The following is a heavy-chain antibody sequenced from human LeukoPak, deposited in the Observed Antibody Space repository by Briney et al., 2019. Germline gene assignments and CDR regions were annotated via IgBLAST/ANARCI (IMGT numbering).Heavy chain of an antibody. V-gene: IGHV3-73*01. Sequence: GGSLRLSCAASGFTFSGSAMHWVRQASGKGLEWVGCIRSKANSYATAYAASVKGRFTISRDDSKNTAYLQMNSLRAEDTAVYYCARDPNPNIAAPEYFQHWGQGTLVTVSS. J-gene: IGHJ1*01. CDR2: IRSKANSYAT. CDR3: ARDPNPNIAAPEYFQH. D-gene: IGHD6-13*01. CDR1: GFTFSGSA.